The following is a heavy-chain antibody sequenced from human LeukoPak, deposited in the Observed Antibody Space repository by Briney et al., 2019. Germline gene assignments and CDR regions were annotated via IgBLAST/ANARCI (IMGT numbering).Heavy chain of an antibody. CDR3: SSRGGARADI. Sequence: PGGSLRLSCAASGFTFSSYWMSWVRQAPGKGLEWVANINQDGSKKYYVDSVKGRFTISRDNPKNSLDLHMDSLRAEDTAVYYCSSRGGARADIWGQGTMVTVSS. J-gene: IGHJ3*02. V-gene: IGHV3-7*01. CDR1: GFTFSSYW. CDR2: INQDGSKK. D-gene: IGHD1-26*01.